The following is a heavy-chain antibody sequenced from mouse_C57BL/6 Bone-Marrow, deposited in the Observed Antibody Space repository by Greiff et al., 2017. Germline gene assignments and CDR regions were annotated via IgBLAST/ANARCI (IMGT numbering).Heavy chain of an antibody. CDR1: GYTFTSYW. V-gene: IGHV1-50*01. J-gene: IGHJ3*01. Sequence: QVQLQQPGAELVKPGASVKLSCKASGYTFTSYWKQWVKQRPGQGLEWIGEIDPSDSYTNYNQKFKGKATLTVDTSSSTAYMQLSSLTSEDSAVYYCARKKITTVEGFAYWGQGTLVTVSA. D-gene: IGHD1-1*01. CDR3: ARKKITTVEGFAY. CDR2: IDPSDSYT.